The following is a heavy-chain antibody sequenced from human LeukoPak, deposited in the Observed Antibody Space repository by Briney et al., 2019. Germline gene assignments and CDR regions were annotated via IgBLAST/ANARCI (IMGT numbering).Heavy chain of an antibody. V-gene: IGHV1-2*02. J-gene: IGHJ3*01. CDR2: INPNSGGT. Sequence: ASVKVSCKASGYTFTGHYIYWVRQAPGQGLEWVGRINPNSGGTNYAQRFQGRVTMTRDTSISTAYMELHRLTSDDTAVYYCARDAEMRGQGTMVTVSP. CDR3: ARDAEM. CDR1: GYTFTGHY. D-gene: IGHD5-24*01.